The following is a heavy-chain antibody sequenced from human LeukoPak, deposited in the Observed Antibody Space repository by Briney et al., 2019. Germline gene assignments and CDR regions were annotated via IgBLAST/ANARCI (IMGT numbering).Heavy chain of an antibody. D-gene: IGHD3-3*01. J-gene: IGHJ4*02. CDR3: TTISYYDFWSGYYITVDY. CDR2: LKSNTDGETT. CDR1: GFTFSNAW. V-gene: IGHV3-15*01. Sequence: PGGSLRLSCAASGFTFSNAWMSWVRHAPGKGLVWVGRLKSNTDGETTDYAAHVKGRFTISRDESKNTLYLQMNSLKTEDTAVYYCTTISYYDFWSGYYITVDYWGQGALVTVSS.